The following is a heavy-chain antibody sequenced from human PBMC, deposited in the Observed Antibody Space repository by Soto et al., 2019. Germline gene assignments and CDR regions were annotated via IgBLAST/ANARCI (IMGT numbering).Heavy chain of an antibody. CDR3: AHKTAYYYDSSGYYYPGYAFDI. D-gene: IGHD3-22*01. CDR2: IYWNDDK. CDR1: GFSLSTSGVG. Sequence: SGPTLVNPTHTLTLTCTFSGFSLSTSGVGVGWIRQPPGKALEWLALIYWNDDKRYSPSLKSRLTIAKDTSKNQVVLTMTNMDPVDTATYYCAHKTAYYYDSSGYYYPGYAFDIWGKGTRFTVSS. V-gene: IGHV2-5*01. J-gene: IGHJ3*02.